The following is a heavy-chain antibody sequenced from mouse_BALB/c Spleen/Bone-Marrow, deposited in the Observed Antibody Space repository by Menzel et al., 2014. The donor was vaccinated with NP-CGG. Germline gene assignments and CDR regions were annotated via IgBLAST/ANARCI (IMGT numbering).Heavy chain of an antibody. V-gene: IGHV14-3*02. CDR2: IDPANGNT. J-gene: IGHJ4*01. D-gene: IGHD1-1*01. CDR3: ARSRDYGSSYYAMDY. CDR1: GFNIKDTY. Sequence: EVKLVESGAELVKPGASVKLSCTASGFNIKDTYMHRVKQRPEQGLEWIGRIDPANGNTKYDPKFQGKATITADTSSNTAYLQLSSLTSEDTAVYYCARSRDYGSSYYAMDYWGQGTSVTVSS.